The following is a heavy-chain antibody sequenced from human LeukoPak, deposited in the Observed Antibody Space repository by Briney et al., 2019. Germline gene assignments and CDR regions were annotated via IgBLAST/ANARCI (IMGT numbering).Heavy chain of an antibody. CDR2: INSDGSTT. V-gene: IGHV3-74*01. CDR3: ARRQYRSSWYYFDY. J-gene: IGHJ4*02. Sequence: PGGSLRLSCAASGFSLSSYWMHWVRQAPGKGLVWVSRINSDGSTTNYADSVKGRFTISSDNAKNTLYLQMNSLRAEDTAVYYCARRQYRSSWYYFDYWGQGTLVTVSS. D-gene: IGHD6-13*01. CDR1: GFSLSSYW.